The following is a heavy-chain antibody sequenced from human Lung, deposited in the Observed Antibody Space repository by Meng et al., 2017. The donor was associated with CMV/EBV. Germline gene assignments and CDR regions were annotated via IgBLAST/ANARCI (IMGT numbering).Heavy chain of an antibody. J-gene: IGHJ1*01. Sequence: SXXASGFTFSDYYMSWIRQAPGKGLEWVSYISSSGSTIYYADSVKGRFTISRDNAKNSLYLQMNSLRAEDTAAYYCARGRRGSSGYSVEYFQHWGQVTXVNGSS. V-gene: IGHV3-11*01. D-gene: IGHD3-22*01. CDR1: GFTFSDYY. CDR2: ISSSGSTI. CDR3: ARGRRGSSGYSVEYFQH.